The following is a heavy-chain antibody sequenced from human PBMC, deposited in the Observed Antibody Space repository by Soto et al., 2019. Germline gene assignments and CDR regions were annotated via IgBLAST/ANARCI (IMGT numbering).Heavy chain of an antibody. CDR1: GGSISSGDYY. J-gene: IGHJ4*02. Sequence: QVQLQESGPGLVKSSQTLSLTCTVSGGSISSGDYYWSWIRQSPGKGLEWIGYIYYSGSTYCKPSLKSRVTISVDTSKNQFSLKLNSVTAADTTVYYCARDLDYTFDYWGQGTLVTVSS. V-gene: IGHV4-30-4*01. CDR3: ARDLDYTFDY. CDR2: IYYSGST. D-gene: IGHD4-4*01.